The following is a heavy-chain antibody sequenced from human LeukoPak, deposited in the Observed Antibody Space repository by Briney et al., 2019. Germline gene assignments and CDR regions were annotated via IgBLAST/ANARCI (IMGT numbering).Heavy chain of an antibody. CDR1: GGSISSGSYY. CDR3: AGEFAY. J-gene: IGHJ4*02. CDR2: IYTSGST. V-gene: IGHV4-61*02. Sequence: PSETLSLTCTVSGGSISSGSYYWSWIRQPAGKGLEWIGRIYTSGSTNYNPSLKSRVTISVDTSKNQFSLKLTSVTAAGTAVYYCAGEFAYWGQGTLVSVSS.